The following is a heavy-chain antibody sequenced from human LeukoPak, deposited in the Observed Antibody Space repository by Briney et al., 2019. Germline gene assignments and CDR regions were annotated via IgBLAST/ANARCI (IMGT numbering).Heavy chain of an antibody. CDR1: GFTFSSSW. Sequence: GGSLRLSCAASGFTFSSSWMHWVRQAPGKGLVWVSRINSDGSSTSYADSVKGRFTISRDNAKNSLYLQMNSLRAEDTAVYYCARSIGLTGGGVDVWGQGTTVTVSS. V-gene: IGHV3-74*01. CDR3: ARSIGLTGGGVDV. J-gene: IGHJ6*02. CDR2: INSDGSST. D-gene: IGHD3-9*01.